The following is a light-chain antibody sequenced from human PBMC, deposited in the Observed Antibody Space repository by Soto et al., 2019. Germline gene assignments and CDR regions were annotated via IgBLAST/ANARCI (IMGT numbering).Light chain of an antibody. CDR2: GAS. CDR3: QQYGSSPIT. J-gene: IGKJ5*01. Sequence: NVLTQSADTLSLSPVERATLSCMASQSVTSSYLAWYQQKPGQAPRLLIYGASSRATGIPHRFSGSGSGTDFTLTISRLEPEDFAVYYCQQYGSSPITFGQGTRLEIK. CDR1: QSVTSSY. V-gene: IGKV3-20*01.